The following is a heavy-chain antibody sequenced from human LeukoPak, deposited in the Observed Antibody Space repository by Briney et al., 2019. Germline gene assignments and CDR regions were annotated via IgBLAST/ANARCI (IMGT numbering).Heavy chain of an antibody. J-gene: IGHJ6*02. Sequence: ASVKVSCKASGYTFTSYGISWVRQAPGQGLEWMGWISAYNGNTNYAQKLQGRVTMTTDTSTSTAYMELRSLRSDDTAVYYCARDRKSYYYYYGMDVWGQGTTVTVSS. CDR1: GYTFTSYG. CDR3: ARDRKSYYYYYGMDV. V-gene: IGHV1-18*01. CDR2: ISAYNGNT.